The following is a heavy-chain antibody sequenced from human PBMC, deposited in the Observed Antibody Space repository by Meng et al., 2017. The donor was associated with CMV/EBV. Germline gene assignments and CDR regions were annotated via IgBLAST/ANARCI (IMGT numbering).Heavy chain of an antibody. CDR3: ARHYSTMAAYYFDF. D-gene: IGHD2-2*01. Sequence: KGSGYSCTSYWISWVRQMPGKGLEWMGRIDPSDSYTNYSPSFQGHVTFSADQSISTAYLQWSSLKASDTAMYYCARHYSTMAAYYFDFWGQGTLVTVSS. CDR1: GYSCTSYW. CDR2: IDPSDSYT. V-gene: IGHV5-10-1*01. J-gene: IGHJ4*02.